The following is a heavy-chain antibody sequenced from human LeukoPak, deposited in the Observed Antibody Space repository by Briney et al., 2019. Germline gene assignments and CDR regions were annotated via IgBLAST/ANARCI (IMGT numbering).Heavy chain of an antibody. Sequence: GGSLRLSCAASGFTFSDYYMSWIRQAPGKGLEWVSYISSSGSTIYYADSVKGRFTISRDNAKNSLYLQMNSLRAEDTAVYYCASTIGCCSSTSCYPNFWGQGTLVTVSS. D-gene: IGHD2-2*01. J-gene: IGHJ4*02. V-gene: IGHV3-11*01. CDR1: GFTFSDYY. CDR2: ISSSGSTI. CDR3: ASTIGCCSSTSCYPNF.